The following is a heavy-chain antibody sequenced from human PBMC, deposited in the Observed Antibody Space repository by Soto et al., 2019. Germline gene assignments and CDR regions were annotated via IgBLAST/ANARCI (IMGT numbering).Heavy chain of an antibody. V-gene: IGHV1-8*01. J-gene: IGHJ4*02. CDR2: MNPNSGNT. D-gene: IGHD3-9*01. CDR1: GYTFTSYD. Sequence: ASVKVSCKASGYTFTSYDINWVRQATGQGLEWMGWMNPNSGNTVYAQKFQGRVTMTTDTSTSTAYMELRSLRSDDTAVYYCARAAYEILTGYYRRWGQGTLVTVSS. CDR3: ARAAYEILTGYYRR.